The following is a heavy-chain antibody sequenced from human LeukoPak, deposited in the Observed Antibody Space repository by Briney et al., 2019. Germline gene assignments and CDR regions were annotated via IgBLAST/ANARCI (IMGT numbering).Heavy chain of an antibody. CDR2: ISAYNGNT. D-gene: IGHD6-19*01. Sequence: ASVKVSCKASGYTFTSYGISWVRQAPGQGLEWMGWISAYNGNTNYAQKLQGRVTITADESTSTAYMELSSLRSEDTAVYYCASNKGIAVAGYYYYMDVWGKGTTVTVSS. CDR3: ASNKGIAVAGYYYYMDV. V-gene: IGHV1-18*01. CDR1: GYTFTSYG. J-gene: IGHJ6*03.